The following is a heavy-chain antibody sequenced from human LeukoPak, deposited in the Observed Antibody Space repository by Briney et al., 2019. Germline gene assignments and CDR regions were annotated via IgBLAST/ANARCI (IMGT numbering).Heavy chain of an antibody. J-gene: IGHJ4*02. CDR1: GYSINNGYY. CDR2: IYHSGRT. Sequence: SETLSLTCTVSGYSINNGYYWGWIRQPPGKGLQWIGSIYHSGRTYCNPSLKSRVTISVDTSKSQFSLKLSSVTAADTAVYYCARDNEGAAAGTMSYWGQGTLVTVSS. CDR3: ARDNEGAAAGTMSY. D-gene: IGHD6-13*01. V-gene: IGHV4-38-2*02.